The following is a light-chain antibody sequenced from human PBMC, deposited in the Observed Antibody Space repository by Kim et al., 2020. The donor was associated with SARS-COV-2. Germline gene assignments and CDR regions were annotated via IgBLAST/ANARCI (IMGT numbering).Light chain of an antibody. CDR3: QQYISTLLT. J-gene: IGKJ4*02. CDR2: DAS. CDR1: QDISNY. Sequence: DIQMTQSPSSLSASVGDRVTITCQASQDISNYLNWYQQKPGKAPKLLIYDASNLETGVPSRFSGSGSGTDFTFTISSLQPEDIATYYCQQYISTLLTFGGGTKVDIK. V-gene: IGKV1-33*01.